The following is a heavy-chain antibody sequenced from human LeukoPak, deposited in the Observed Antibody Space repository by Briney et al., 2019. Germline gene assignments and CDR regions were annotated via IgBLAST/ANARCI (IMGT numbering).Heavy chain of an antibody. D-gene: IGHD3-10*01. CDR3: ARDFNTMANFDY. J-gene: IGHJ4*02. V-gene: IGHV3-11*06. CDR2: ISSSSSYT. CDR1: GFTFSDYY. Sequence: GGSLRLSCAASGFTFSDYYMSWIRQAPGKGLEWVSYISSSSSYTNYADSVKGRFTISRDNAKNSLYLQMNSLRAEDTAVYYCARDFNTMANFDYWGQGTLVTVSS.